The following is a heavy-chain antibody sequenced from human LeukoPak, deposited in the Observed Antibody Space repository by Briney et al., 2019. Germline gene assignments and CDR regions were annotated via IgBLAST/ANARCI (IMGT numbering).Heavy chain of an antibody. Sequence: GGSLRLSCAASGFTFSSYAMHWVRQAPGKGLEWVAVISYDGSNKYYADSVKGRFTISRDNSKNTLYLQMNSLRAEDTAVYYCARDGAHYQLHYFDYWGQGALVTVSS. CDR1: GFTFSSYA. V-gene: IGHV3-30-3*01. CDR3: ARDGAHYQLHYFDY. J-gene: IGHJ4*02. D-gene: IGHD2-2*01. CDR2: ISYDGSNK.